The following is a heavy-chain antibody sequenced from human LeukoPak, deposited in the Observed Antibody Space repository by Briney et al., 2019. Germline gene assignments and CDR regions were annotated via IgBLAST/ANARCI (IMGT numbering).Heavy chain of an antibody. CDR2: INPSGDST. D-gene: IGHD3-22*01. J-gene: IGHJ6*02. V-gene: IGHV1-46*01. Sequence: ASVKVSCKASGYTFTSYYMHWVRQAPGQGLEWMGIINPSGDSTSYAQKFQGRVTMTRDTSTSTVYMELSSLRSEDTAVYYCARPMTPNYYYYGMDVWGQGTTVTVSS. CDR1: GYTFTSYY. CDR3: ARPMTPNYYYYGMDV.